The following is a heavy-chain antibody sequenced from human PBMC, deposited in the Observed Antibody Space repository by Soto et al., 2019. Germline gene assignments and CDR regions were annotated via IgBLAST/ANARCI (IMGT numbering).Heavy chain of an antibody. V-gene: IGHV1-46*01. D-gene: IGHD3-22*01. J-gene: IGHJ4*02. CDR3: ARIREGYDSSGYESQWQLNVEKGQWYFDY. Sequence: GASVKVSCKASGYTFTSYYIHWVRQAPGQGLEWMGIINPSGGSTSYAQKFQGRVTMTRDTSTSTVYMELSSLRSEDTAVYYCARIREGYDSSGYESQWQLNVEKGQWYFDYWGQGTQVTVSS. CDR1: GYTFTSYY. CDR2: INPSGGST.